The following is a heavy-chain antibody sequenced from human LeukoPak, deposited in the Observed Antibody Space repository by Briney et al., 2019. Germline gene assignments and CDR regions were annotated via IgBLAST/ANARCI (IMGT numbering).Heavy chain of an antibody. J-gene: IGHJ4*02. CDR2: ISYDGSNK. D-gene: IGHD2-8*01. CDR3: AKDNEDY. V-gene: IGHV3-30*18. Sequence: PGGSLRLSCAASGFTFSSYGMHWVRQAPGKGLEWVAIISYDGSNKYYADSVKGRFTISRDNSKNTLCLQMNSLRAEDTAVYCCAKDNEDYWGQGTLVTVSS. CDR1: GFTFSSYG.